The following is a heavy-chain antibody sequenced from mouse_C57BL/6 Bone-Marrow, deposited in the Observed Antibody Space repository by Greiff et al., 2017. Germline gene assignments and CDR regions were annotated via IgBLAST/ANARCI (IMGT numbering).Heavy chain of an antibody. CDR2: IDPSDSYT. V-gene: IGHV1-50*01. J-gene: IGHJ2*01. CDR3: ARPDYSGSSSYYFDY. CDR1: GYTFTSYW. D-gene: IGHD1-1*01. Sequence: QVQLQQSGAELVKPGASVKLSCKASGYTFTSYWMQWVKQRPGQGLEWIGEIDPSDSYTNYNQKFKGKATLTVDTSSSTAYMQLSSLTSEDSAVYYCARPDYSGSSSYYFDYWGQGTTLTVSS.